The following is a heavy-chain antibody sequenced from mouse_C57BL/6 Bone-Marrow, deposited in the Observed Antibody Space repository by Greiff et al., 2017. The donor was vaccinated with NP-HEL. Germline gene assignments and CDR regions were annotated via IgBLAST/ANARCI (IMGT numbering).Heavy chain of an antibody. CDR1: GFTFSDYY. J-gene: IGHJ1*03. D-gene: IGHD1-1*01. Sequence: EVHLVESEGGLVQPGSSMKLSCTASGFTFSDYYMAWVRQVPEKGLEWVANINYDGSSTYYLDSLKSRFIISRDNAKNILYLQMSSLKSEDTATYYCARGQNYYGPSLYWYFDVWGTGTTVTVSS. CDR2: INYDGSST. V-gene: IGHV5-16*01. CDR3: ARGQNYYGPSLYWYFDV.